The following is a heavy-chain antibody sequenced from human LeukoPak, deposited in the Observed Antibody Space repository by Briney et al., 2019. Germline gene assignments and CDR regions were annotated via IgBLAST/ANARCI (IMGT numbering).Heavy chain of an antibody. Sequence: KPSETLSLTCTVFGGSIRSYYWSCIRQPPGKGLEWIGHISYSGTTNYNPSLNSRVAISIDTSRNQFSLNLNSVTASDTAVYYCARGYRPPSSGFDYWGQGTPVTVSS. CDR3: ARGYRPPSSGFDY. V-gene: IGHV4-59*08. D-gene: IGHD6-19*01. CDR1: GGSIRSYY. CDR2: ISYSGTT. J-gene: IGHJ4*02.